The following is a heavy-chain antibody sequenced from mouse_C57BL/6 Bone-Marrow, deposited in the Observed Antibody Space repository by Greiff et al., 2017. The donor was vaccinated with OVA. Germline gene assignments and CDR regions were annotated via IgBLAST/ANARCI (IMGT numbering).Heavy chain of an antibody. J-gene: IGHJ1*03. Sequence: VQLQQSGPVLVKPGASVKMSCKASGYTFTDYYMNWVKQSPGKSLEWIGDINPYNGGTSYNQKFKGKATLTVDKSSSTAYMELNSLTSEDSAVYYCVGLSWGYFDDWGTGTTVTVSS. D-gene: IGHD2-12*01. CDR2: INPYNGGT. CDR3: VGLSWGYFDD. CDR1: GYTFTDYY. V-gene: IGHV1-19*01.